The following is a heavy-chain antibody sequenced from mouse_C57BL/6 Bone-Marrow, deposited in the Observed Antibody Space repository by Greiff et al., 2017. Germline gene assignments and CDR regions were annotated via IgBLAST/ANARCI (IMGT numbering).Heavy chain of an antibody. CDR2: IHPNSGST. D-gene: IGHD1-1*01. Sequence: QVQLQQPGAELVKPGASVKLSCKASGYTFTSYWMHWVKQRPGQGLEWIGMIHPNSGSTNYNEKFKNQATLTVDKSSSTAYMQLSSLTSEYSAVYYCAYYYGSSGVFWYFDVWGTGTTVTVSS. CDR3: AYYYGSSGVFWYFDV. J-gene: IGHJ1*03. V-gene: IGHV1-64*01. CDR1: GYTFTSYW.